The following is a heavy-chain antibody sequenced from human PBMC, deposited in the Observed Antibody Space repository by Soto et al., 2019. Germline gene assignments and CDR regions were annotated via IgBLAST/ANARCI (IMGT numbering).Heavy chain of an antibody. CDR3: EKDLPPTPNNSLRLPYFDY. Sequence: EVQLLESGGGLVQPGGSLGLSCAASGFTFSSYTMSWVRQAPGKGLEWVSAISGSGGSTYYADSVKGRFTISRDNSKNTLYLQMNSLRAEDTAVYYCEKDLPPTPNNSLRLPYFDYWGQGTLVTVSS. J-gene: IGHJ4*02. V-gene: IGHV3-23*01. D-gene: IGHD5-12*01. CDR2: ISGSGGST. CDR1: GFTFSSYT.